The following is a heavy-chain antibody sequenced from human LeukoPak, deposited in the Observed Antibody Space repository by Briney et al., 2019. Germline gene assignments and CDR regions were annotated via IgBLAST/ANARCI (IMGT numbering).Heavy chain of an antibody. CDR3: ARVLGGNRNDAFDI. J-gene: IGHJ3*02. Sequence: ASVKVSCKSSGYTFTSYFMHWVRQAPGQGFEWMGIINPSVGGTSYGQKFQGRVSMTRDMSTSTVYMELSSLRSEDTAVYYCARVLGGNRNDAFDIWGQGTMVTVSS. D-gene: IGHD3-16*01. V-gene: IGHV1-46*01. CDR2: INPSVGGT. CDR1: GYTFTSYF.